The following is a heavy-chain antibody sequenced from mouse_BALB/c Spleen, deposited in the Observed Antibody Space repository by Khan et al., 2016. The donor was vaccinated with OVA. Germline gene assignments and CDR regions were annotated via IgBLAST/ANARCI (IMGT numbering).Heavy chain of an antibody. V-gene: IGHV3-1*02. CDR2: IYYSGSI. CDR1: GYSITSGYS. CDR3: ARDGNYMDY. D-gene: IGHD2-1*01. Sequence: EVQLQESGPDLVKPSQSLSLTCTVTGYSITSGYSWHWIRQFPGNQLEWMAYIYYSGSINYTPSLTSRISLTRDTSKNQFFLQLNSVTNEDTATYYCARDGNYMDYWGQGTSVTVSS. J-gene: IGHJ4*01.